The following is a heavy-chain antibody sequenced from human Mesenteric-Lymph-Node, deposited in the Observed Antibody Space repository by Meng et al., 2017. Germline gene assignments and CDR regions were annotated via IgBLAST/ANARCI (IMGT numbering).Heavy chain of an antibody. D-gene: IGHD4-17*01. CDR3: ARVDRRDDYGDRTVEYYFDY. Sequence: SETLSLTCTVSGGSISSYYWSWIRQPPGKGLEWIGYIYYSGSNNYNPSLKSRVTISVDTSKNQFSLKLSSVTAADTAVYYCARVDRRDDYGDRTVEYYFDYWGQGTLVTVSS. J-gene: IGHJ4*02. CDR2: IYYSGSN. V-gene: IGHV4-59*01. CDR1: GGSISSYY.